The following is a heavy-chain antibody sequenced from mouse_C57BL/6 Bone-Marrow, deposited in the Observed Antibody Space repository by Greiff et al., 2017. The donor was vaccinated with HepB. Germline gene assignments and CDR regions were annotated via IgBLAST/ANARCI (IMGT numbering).Heavy chain of an antibody. CDR1: GYTFTNYW. CDR2: IYPGGGYT. Sequence: VQLQQSGAELVRPGTSVKMSCKASGYTFTNYWIGWAKQRPGHGLERIGDIYPGGGYTNYNEKFKGKATLTADKSSSTAYMQFSSLTSEDSAIYYCARSGVYYYYYYAMDYWGQGTSVTVSS. V-gene: IGHV1-63*01. J-gene: IGHJ4*01. CDR3: ARSGVYYYYYYAMDY. D-gene: IGHD1-1*01.